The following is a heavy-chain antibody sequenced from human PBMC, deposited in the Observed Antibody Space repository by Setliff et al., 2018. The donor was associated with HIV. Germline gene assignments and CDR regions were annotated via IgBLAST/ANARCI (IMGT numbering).Heavy chain of an antibody. Sequence: ASVKVSCKASGYTFTNYAIQWVRQAPGQGLEWMGWINAGNGSTKYSQKFQGRVTITRDTFVSTAYMELSSLRSEDTAVYYCARPDSRWYARGRDPLYGMDVWGQGTTVTVSS. CDR3: ARPDSRWYARGRDPLYGMDV. CDR1: GYTFTNYA. J-gene: IGHJ6*02. D-gene: IGHD6-13*01. V-gene: IGHV1-3*01. CDR2: INAGNGST.